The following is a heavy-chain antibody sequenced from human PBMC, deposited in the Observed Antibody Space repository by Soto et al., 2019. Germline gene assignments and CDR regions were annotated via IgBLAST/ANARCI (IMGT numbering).Heavy chain of an antibody. CDR3: AREDSIIIPAVSDF. Sequence: LRLSCTVSGFAFNNYGINWVRQAPGQGLEWVSSISKSDYTYYSDSVKGRFTISRDNAKNSVSLQMNTLRVEDTAVYYCAREDSIIIPAVSDFWGQGTQVTVSS. CDR2: ISKSDYT. CDR1: GFAFNNYG. J-gene: IGHJ4*02. V-gene: IGHV3-21*01. D-gene: IGHD2-2*01.